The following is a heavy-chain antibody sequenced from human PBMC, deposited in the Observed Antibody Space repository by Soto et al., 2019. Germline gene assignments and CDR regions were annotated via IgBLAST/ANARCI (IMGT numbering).Heavy chain of an antibody. D-gene: IGHD3-16*01. CDR3: PRVGGGQVWDV. J-gene: IGHJ6*02. Sequence: GESLKISCKASGYSFSNYWIGWVRQMPGKGPAWMGIIYPGDSDTKYSPSFQGQVTISADTSISTAYLQWSSLKASDPAMYFCPRVGGGQVWDVWGQGTTVTVSS. CDR1: GYSFSNYW. CDR2: IYPGDSDT. V-gene: IGHV5-51*01.